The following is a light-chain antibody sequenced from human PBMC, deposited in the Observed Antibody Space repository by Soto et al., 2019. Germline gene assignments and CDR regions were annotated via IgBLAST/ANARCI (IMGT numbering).Light chain of an antibody. CDR3: SSYASSRDVF. CDR2: EVS. CDR1: SSDVGGYNY. V-gene: IGLV2-14*01. J-gene: IGLJ2*01. Sequence: QSVLTQPASMSGSPGQSITISCTGTSSDVGGYNYVSWYQQYPGKAPKLMIYEVSNRPSGVSNRFSGSKSGNTASLTISGLQAEDEADYYCSSYASSRDVFFGGGTKLTVL.